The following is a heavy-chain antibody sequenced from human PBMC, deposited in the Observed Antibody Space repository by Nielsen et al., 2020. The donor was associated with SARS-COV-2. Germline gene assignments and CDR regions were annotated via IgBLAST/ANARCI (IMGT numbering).Heavy chain of an antibody. Sequence: SGPTLVKPTQTLTLTCIISGFSFTTSGVGVGWVRQPPGKALEWLALIYWDDDKVYSTSLKTRLTISKDTSKNQVVLTMTNMDPVDTATYYCARSPTDDYDILTGYYYYFDYWGQGTLVTVSS. CDR2: IYWDDDK. CDR1: GFSFTTSGVG. D-gene: IGHD3-9*01. J-gene: IGHJ4*02. V-gene: IGHV2-5*02. CDR3: ARSPTDDYDILTGYYYYFDY.